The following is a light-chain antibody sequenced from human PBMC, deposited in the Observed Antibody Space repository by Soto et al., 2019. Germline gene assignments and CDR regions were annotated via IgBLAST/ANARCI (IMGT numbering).Light chain of an antibody. CDR2: GAS. CDR3: QQYMHWPRT. Sequence: EIVITQSPATLSVSPGERATLSCRASQSVSSNLAWYQHRPGQAPRLLIFGASTRATGVPARFSGGGSGTEFTLTISSLQSEDFALYYCQQYMHWPRTFGQGTKVDNK. V-gene: IGKV3-15*01. J-gene: IGKJ1*01. CDR1: QSVSSN.